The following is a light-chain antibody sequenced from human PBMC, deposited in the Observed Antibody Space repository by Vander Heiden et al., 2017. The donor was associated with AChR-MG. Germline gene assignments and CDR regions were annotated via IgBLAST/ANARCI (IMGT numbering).Light chain of an antibody. J-gene: IGLJ3*02. Sequence: QSVLTQPPSASGTPGQGVTISCSGRSSNSGSNYVYWYQQLPGTAPKLLMYRNNQRPSGVPDRFSGSKSGTSASLAISGLRSEDEADYYCAAWDDSLTGGVFGGGTKLTVL. V-gene: IGLV1-47*01. CDR1: SSNSGSNY. CDR2: RNN. CDR3: AAWDDSLTGGV.